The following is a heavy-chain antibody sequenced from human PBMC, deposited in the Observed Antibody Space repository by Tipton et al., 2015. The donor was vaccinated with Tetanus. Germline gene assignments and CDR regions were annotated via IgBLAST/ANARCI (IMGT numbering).Heavy chain of an antibody. D-gene: IGHD3-22*01. CDR2: IYYSGST. CDR3: AREGYYDSSGYYYKGAFDI. Sequence: TLSLTCTVSSGSVSSGSYYWSWIRQPPGKGLEWIGYIYYSGSTNYNPSLKSRVTISVDTSKNQFSLKLSSVTAADTAVYYCAREGYYDSSGYYYKGAFDIWGQGTMVTVSS. V-gene: IGHV4-61*01. J-gene: IGHJ3*02. CDR1: SGSVSSGSYY.